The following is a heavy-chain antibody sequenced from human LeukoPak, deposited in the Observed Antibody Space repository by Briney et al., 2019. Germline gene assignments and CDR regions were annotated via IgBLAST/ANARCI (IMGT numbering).Heavy chain of an antibody. CDR3: ARGSSWNSYDY. CDR2: VYTSGRT. D-gene: IGHD6-13*01. V-gene: IGHV4-61*02. Sequence: PSQTLSLTCTVSRGSISSAGYYWSWIRQPAGKGLEWIGRVYTSGRTNYIPSLKSRVTISLDTSNKQFSLKLSSVTAADTAVYYCARGSSWNSYDYWGQGTLVTVSS. J-gene: IGHJ4*02. CDR1: RGSISSAGYY.